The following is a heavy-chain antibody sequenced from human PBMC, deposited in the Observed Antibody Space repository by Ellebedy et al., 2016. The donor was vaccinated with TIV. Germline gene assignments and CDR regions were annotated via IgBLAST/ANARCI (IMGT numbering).Heavy chain of an antibody. D-gene: IGHD2-21*01. J-gene: IGHJ6*02. CDR3: AKGRGSSVIDYYYYGMDV. Sequence: GESLKISXAASGFTFSSYGMHWVRQAPGKGLEWVAVIWYDGSNKYYADSVKGRFTISRDNSKNTLSLQMNSLRAEDTAVYYCAKGRGSSVIDYYYYGMDVWGQGTSVTVSS. CDR2: IWYDGSNK. CDR1: GFTFSSYG. V-gene: IGHV3-30*02.